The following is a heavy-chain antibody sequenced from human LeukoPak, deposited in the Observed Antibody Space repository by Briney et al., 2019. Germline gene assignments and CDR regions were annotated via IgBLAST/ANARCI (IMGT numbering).Heavy chain of an antibody. CDR3: ARHFPRYSSSWYNYYYGMDV. CDR1: GGSISSYY. CDR2: IYTSGST. D-gene: IGHD6-13*01. Sequence: PSETLSLTCTVSGGSISSYYWSWIRQPAGKGLEWIGRIYTSGSTNYNPSLKSRVTMSVDTSKNQFSLKLSSVTAADTAVYYRARHFPRYSSSWYNYYYGMDVWGQGTRSPSP. J-gene: IGHJ6*02. V-gene: IGHV4-4*07.